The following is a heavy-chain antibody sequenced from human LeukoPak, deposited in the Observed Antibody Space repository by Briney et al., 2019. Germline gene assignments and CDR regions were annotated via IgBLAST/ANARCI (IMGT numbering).Heavy chain of an antibody. V-gene: IGHV3-9*01. D-gene: IGHD3-3*01. J-gene: IGHJ6*02. Sequence: PGGSLRLSCAASGFTFDDYAMHWVRQVPGKGLEWVSGIAWNAGSIDYAGSVKGRFTITRDNAKNFVYLQMNSLRSEDTALYYCAKGDSWSGYSVGMDVWGQGTTVTVS. CDR3: AKGDSWSGYSVGMDV. CDR1: GFTFDDYA. CDR2: IAWNAGSI.